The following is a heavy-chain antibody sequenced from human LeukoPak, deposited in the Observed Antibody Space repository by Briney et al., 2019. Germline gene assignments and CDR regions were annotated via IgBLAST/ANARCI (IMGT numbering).Heavy chain of an antibody. D-gene: IGHD3-22*01. CDR3: TNLDYYDSSGYPTFDY. Sequence: GGSLRLSCAASGFTFSSYSMNWVRQAPGKGLEWVSSISSSSSYIYYADSVKGRFTISRDNSKNTLYLQMNSLRAEDTAVYYCTNLDYYDSSGYPTFDYWGQGTLVTVSS. V-gene: IGHV3-21*01. CDR1: GFTFSSYS. CDR2: ISSSSSYI. J-gene: IGHJ4*02.